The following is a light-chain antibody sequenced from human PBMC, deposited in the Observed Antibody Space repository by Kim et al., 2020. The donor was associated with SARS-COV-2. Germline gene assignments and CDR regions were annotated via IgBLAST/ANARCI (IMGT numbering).Light chain of an antibody. CDR1: SSDVGAYNH. V-gene: IGLV2-14*03. CDR3: SSFTDSGAWV. J-gene: IGLJ3*02. CDR2: DVT. Sequence: GQSITSDCTGTSSDVGAYNHVSWYQQHPGKAPQLLIYDVTKRPSGVSSRFSGSKSGNTASLTISGLQAEDEAHYSCSSFTDSGAWVFGGGTQLTVL.